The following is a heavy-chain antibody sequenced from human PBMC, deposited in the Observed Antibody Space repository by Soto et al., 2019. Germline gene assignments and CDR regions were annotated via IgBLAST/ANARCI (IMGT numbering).Heavy chain of an antibody. CDR2: IIPIFGTA. V-gene: IGHV1-69*01. Sequence: QVQLVQSGAEVKKPGSSVKVSCKASGGTFSSYAISWVRQAPGQGLEWMGGIIPIFGTANYAQKFQGRVTITADESTSTAYMELSSLRSEXXXXXYCASLSPTGSYYVYWGQGTLVTVXS. CDR3: ASLSPTGSYYVY. CDR1: GGTFSSYA. J-gene: IGHJ4*02. D-gene: IGHD1-26*01.